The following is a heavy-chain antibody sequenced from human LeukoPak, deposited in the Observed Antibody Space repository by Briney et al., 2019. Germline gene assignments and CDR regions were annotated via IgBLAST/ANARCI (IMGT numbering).Heavy chain of an antibody. D-gene: IGHD1-1*01. J-gene: IGHJ5*02. CDR2: ISYSGST. Sequence: SETLSLTCTVSGGSISSYYWSWIRQPPGKGLEWIGYISYSGSTNFNPSLKSRVTISVDTPKNQFSLKLSSVTAADTAVYYCAREGTTGTNLNWFDPWGQGTLVTVSS. CDR1: GGSISSYY. V-gene: IGHV4-59*01. CDR3: AREGTTGTNLNWFDP.